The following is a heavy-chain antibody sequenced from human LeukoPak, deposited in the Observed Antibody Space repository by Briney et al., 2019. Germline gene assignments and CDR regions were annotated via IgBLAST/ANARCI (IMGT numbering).Heavy chain of an antibody. D-gene: IGHD2/OR15-2a*01. CDR3: ALRFLS. Sequence: GGSLRLSCAASGFAFSSYEMNWVRQAPGKGLEWLSYISSSGSAIYYADSVKGRFTISRDNAKSSLYLQMNSLRAEDTAVYYCALRFLSWGQGTLVTVSS. CDR2: ISSSGSAI. V-gene: IGHV3-48*03. CDR1: GFAFSSYE. J-gene: IGHJ5*02.